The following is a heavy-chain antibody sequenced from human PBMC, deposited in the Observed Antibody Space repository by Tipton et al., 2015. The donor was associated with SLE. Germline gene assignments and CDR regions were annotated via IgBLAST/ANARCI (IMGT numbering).Heavy chain of an antibody. CDR1: GGSISSTNDY. CDR2: MYYSGST. V-gene: IGHV4-39*01. Sequence: TLSLTCTVSGGSISSTNDYWGWFRQSPGKGLEWIGTMYYSGSTYYNPSLKSRITMSADTSKNQFSLKRKSVTAADTAVYYCVSSVTVSGLNWFDPWGQGTLVTVSS. CDR3: VSSVTVSGLNWFDP. D-gene: IGHD3-3*01. J-gene: IGHJ5*02.